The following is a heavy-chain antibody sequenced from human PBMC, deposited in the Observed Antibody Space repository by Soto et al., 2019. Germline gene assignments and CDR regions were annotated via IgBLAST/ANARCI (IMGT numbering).Heavy chain of an antibody. CDR1: GGSISSGGYS. Sequence: SETLSLTCAVSGGSISSGGYSWTWIRQPPGKGLEWIRYVFHSGSTYYSPSLQSRVTISIDGSKNQFYLELASVTAADTAVYYCARCSYGAGSDHWGQGILVTVSS. V-gene: IGHV4-30-2*01. CDR2: VFHSGST. D-gene: IGHD3-10*01. J-gene: IGHJ4*02. CDR3: ARCSYGAGSDH.